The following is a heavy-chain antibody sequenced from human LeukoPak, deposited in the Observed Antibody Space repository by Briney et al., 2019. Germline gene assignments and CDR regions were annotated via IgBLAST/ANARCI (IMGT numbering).Heavy chain of an antibody. J-gene: IGHJ4*02. V-gene: IGHV4-61*02. D-gene: IGHD5-24*01. CDR2: SYHTGST. Sequence: SQTLTLTCTVSGDSMTSSSYSWSWIRQPAGKGLEWIGRSYHTGSTNYNPSPSSRATISVDTSKNQFSLKLTSVTDSDTAVYYCARVLRGHFDFWGQGTLVTVSS. CDR3: ARVLRGHFDF. CDR1: GDSMTSSSYS.